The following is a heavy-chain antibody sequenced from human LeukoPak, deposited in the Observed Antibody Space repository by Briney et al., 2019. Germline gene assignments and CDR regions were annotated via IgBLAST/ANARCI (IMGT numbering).Heavy chain of an antibody. CDR2: ITQDGSEK. V-gene: IGHV3-7*01. CDR3: ARMYRGAFDI. Sequence: EWVAHITQDGSEKYFVDSVKGPFTISRDNAKTSLYLQMNSLRAEDTAVYYCARMYRGAFDIWGQGTMVTVSS. D-gene: IGHD1-14*01. J-gene: IGHJ3*02.